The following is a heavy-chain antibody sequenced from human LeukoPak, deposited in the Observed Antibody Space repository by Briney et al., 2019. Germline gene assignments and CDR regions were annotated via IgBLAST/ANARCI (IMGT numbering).Heavy chain of an antibody. V-gene: IGHV4-30-4*08. D-gene: IGHD3-22*01. Sequence: SWIRQPPGKGLEWIGYIYYSGSTYYNPSLKSRVTISVDTSKNQFSLKLSSVTAADTAVYYCARQAGITMIVVVWAFDIWGQGTMVTVSS. J-gene: IGHJ3*02. CDR2: IYYSGST. CDR3: ARQAGITMIVVVWAFDI.